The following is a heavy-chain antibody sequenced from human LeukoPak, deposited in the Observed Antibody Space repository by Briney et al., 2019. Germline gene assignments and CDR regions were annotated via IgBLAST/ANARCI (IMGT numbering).Heavy chain of an antibody. Sequence: TGGSLRLSCAASGFTFSSYWMSWVRQAPGKGLEWVANIKQDGSEKYYVDSVKGRFTISRDNAKNSLYLQMNSLRAEDTAVYYCARGTIFGVDNGAMDYWGQGTLVTVSS. D-gene: IGHD3-3*01. V-gene: IGHV3-7*02. J-gene: IGHJ4*02. CDR1: GFTFSSYW. CDR2: IKQDGSEK. CDR3: ARGTIFGVDNGAMDY.